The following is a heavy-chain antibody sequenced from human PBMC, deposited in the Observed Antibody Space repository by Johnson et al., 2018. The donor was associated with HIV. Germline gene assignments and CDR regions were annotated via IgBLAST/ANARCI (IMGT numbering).Heavy chain of an antibody. Sequence: QVQLVESGGGVVQPGRSLRLSCAASGFTFSSYAMHWVRQAPGKGLEWVAVISYDGNNQYYRDSVKGRFTISRDNSKNTLYLQMNSLRAEDTAVYNCARYSGAFDIWGQGTMVTVSS. D-gene: IGHD2-21*01. CDR3: ARYSGAFDI. CDR1: GFTFSSYA. J-gene: IGHJ3*02. V-gene: IGHV3-30-3*01. CDR2: ISYDGNNQ.